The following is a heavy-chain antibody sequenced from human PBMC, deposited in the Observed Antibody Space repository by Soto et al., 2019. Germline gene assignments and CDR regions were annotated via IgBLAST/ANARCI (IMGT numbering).Heavy chain of an antibody. D-gene: IGHD3-10*01. V-gene: IGHV3-30-3*01. CDR3: ARGAGEGSFLIDY. Sequence: QVLLVESGGGVVQPGTSLTLSCAASGFPFTSYAMHWVRQTPEKGLQWLTIISSDGSTIHYVDSVKGRFTISRDNSKNTVYLQMNSQRADDTAVYYCARGAGEGSFLIDYLGQGTLVTVSS. J-gene: IGHJ4*02. CDR1: GFPFTSYA. CDR2: ISSDGSTI.